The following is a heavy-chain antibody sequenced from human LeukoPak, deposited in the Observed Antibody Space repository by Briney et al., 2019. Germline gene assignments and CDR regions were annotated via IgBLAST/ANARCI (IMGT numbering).Heavy chain of an antibody. CDR3: ARDYGSGDYYLAY. CDR1: GDSITSGDYY. J-gene: IGHJ4*02. Sequence: SETLSLTCIVSGDSITSGDYYWSWIRQPPGKGLEWIGEIYHRGTTNYNLSLESRVTISVDRSKNQFSLRLTSVTAADTAVYYCARDYGSGDYYLAYWGQGALVTVSP. D-gene: IGHD3-10*01. V-gene: IGHV4-61*08. CDR2: IYHRGTT.